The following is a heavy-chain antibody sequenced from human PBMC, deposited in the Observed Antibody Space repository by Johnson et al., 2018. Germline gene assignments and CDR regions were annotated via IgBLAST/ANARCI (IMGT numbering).Heavy chain of an antibody. Sequence: QVQLQESGPGLVKPSGTLSLTCTVSGGSINSSKWWSWVRQPPGKGLEWIGEVSHSGTTNYNPSLNPSLKSRVTMSLDKSRNQFSLKLTSVTAADTASHYCARVPETAFGRTDACDIWGQVTMVNVSS. CDR1: GGSINSSKW. CDR2: VSHSGTT. D-gene: IGHD2-21*02. V-gene: IGHV4-4*02. CDR3: ARVPETAFGRTDACDI. J-gene: IGHJ3*02.